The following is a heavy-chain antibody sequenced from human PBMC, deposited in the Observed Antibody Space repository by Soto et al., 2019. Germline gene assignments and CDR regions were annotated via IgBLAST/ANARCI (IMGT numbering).Heavy chain of an antibody. CDR1: GGSFSGYY. Sequence: SETLSLTCAVYGGSFSGYYWSWIRQPPGKGLEWIGEINHSGSTNYNPSLKSRVTISVDTSKNQFSLNLSSVTAADTAVYCCARGVPNYCGGDCYSGWFDPWGQGTLVTVSS. CDR2: INHSGST. V-gene: IGHV4-34*01. J-gene: IGHJ5*02. D-gene: IGHD2-21*02. CDR3: ARGVPNYCGGDCYSGWFDP.